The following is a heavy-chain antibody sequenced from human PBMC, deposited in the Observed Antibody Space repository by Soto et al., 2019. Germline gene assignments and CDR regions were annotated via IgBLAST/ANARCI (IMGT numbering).Heavy chain of an antibody. CDR2: MNPNSGNT. CDR3: ARDCSSTSCYMGQWYGMDV. Sequence: GASVKVSCKASGYTFTSYDINWVRQATGQGLEWMGWMNPNSGNTGYAQKFQGRVTMTRNTSISTAYMELSSPRSEDTAVYYCARDCSSTSCYMGQWYGMDVWGQGTTVSVSS. J-gene: IGHJ6*02. D-gene: IGHD2-2*02. V-gene: IGHV1-8*01. CDR1: GYTFTSYD.